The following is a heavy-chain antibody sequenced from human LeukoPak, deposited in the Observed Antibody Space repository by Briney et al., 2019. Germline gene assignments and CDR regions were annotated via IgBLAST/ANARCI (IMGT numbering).Heavy chain of an antibody. V-gene: IGHV1-46*01. CDR1: GYTFTSNY. D-gene: IGHD3-10*01. CDR2: ISPSGGST. Sequence: ASVKVSCKAFGYTFTSNYMHWVRQAPGQGPEWMGVISPSGGSTTYAQKFQGRVTLATETSTNTAYMELRSLRSDDTAVHFCARVEAVSLYFGDLPNFDFWGQGSPVTVSS. CDR3: ARVEAVSLYFGDLPNFDF. J-gene: IGHJ4*02.